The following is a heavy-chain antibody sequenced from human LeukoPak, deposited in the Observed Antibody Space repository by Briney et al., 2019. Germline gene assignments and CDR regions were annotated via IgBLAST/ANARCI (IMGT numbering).Heavy chain of an antibody. Sequence: GGSLRLSCAASRFPFSSYWMNWVRQAPGKGLEWVSYISGSGNAIHYTDSVKGRFTISRDNAKNALYLQMNSLRAEDTAVYFCARDYLYAFDYWGQGTLVTVSS. CDR1: RFPFSSYW. V-gene: IGHV3-48*01. J-gene: IGHJ4*02. D-gene: IGHD2-2*01. CDR3: ARDYLYAFDY. CDR2: ISGSGNAI.